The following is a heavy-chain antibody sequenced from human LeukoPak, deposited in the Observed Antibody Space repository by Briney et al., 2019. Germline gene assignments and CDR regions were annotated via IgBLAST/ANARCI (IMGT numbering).Heavy chain of an antibody. Sequence: GESLKISCKGSGYSFSSYWIGWVRQMPGKGLEWMGIIYPVDSVTRYSPSFQGEATISADKSISTAYLQSTTLKAPDTAVYYCARRSVPAVGKPHDAFDIWGQGTLVTVSS. CDR3: ARRSVPAVGKPHDAFDI. J-gene: IGHJ3*02. V-gene: IGHV5-51*01. CDR1: GYSFSSYW. D-gene: IGHD2-2*01. CDR2: IYPVDSVT.